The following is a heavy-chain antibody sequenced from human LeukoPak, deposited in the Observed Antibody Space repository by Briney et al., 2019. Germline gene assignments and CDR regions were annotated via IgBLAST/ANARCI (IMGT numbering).Heavy chain of an antibody. Sequence: PGGSLRLSCVASGFTFSSHAMAWVRQAPGKGLEWVSDISGTGYDTYYADSVKGRFTISRDNSKNTLYLQMNNLRAEDTAVYYCANARRGYSTYDPDDYWGQGTLVTVSS. V-gene: IGHV3-23*01. J-gene: IGHJ4*02. CDR3: ANARRGYSTYDPDDY. D-gene: IGHD5-12*01. CDR2: ISGTGYDT. CDR1: GFTFSSHA.